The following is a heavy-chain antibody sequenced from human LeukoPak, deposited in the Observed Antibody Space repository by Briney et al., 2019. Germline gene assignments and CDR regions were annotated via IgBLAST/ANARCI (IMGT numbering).Heavy chain of an antibody. V-gene: IGHV3-30-3*01. CDR1: GFTFSSYA. Sequence: GRSLRLSCAASGFTFSSYAMHWVRQAPGKGLEWVAVISYDGSNKYYADSVKGRFTISRDNSKNTLYLQMNSLRAEDTAVYYCARGGYYYDSSGYFGGWFDPWGQGTLVTVSS. J-gene: IGHJ5*02. CDR2: ISYDGSNK. D-gene: IGHD3-22*01. CDR3: ARGGYYYDSSGYFGGWFDP.